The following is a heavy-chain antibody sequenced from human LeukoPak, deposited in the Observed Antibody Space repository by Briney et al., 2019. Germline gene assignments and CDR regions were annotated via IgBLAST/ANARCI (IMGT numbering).Heavy chain of an antibody. J-gene: IGHJ4*02. CDR1: GGTFSSYA. V-gene: IGHV1-69*13. Sequence: GASVKVSCKASGGTFSSYAISWVRQAPGQGLEWVGGIIPILGTANYAQKFQGRVTITADESTSTAYMELSSLRSEDTAVYYCAREIDRDDYNRFFDYWGQGTLVTVSS. CDR3: AREIDRDDYNRFFDY. CDR2: IIPILGTA. D-gene: IGHD5-24*01.